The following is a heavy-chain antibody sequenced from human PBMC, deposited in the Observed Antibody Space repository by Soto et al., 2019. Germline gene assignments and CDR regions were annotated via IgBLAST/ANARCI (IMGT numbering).Heavy chain of an antibody. D-gene: IGHD6-13*01. CDR2: IIAMSGTV. CDR1: GGTFSGYV. V-gene: IGHV1-69*13. J-gene: IGHJ5*02. Sequence: SVKVSCKAVGGTFSGYVISWVRQAPGQGLEWMGGIIAMSGTVNNAQKFQDRVTITADESTSTAYMELSSLRSEDTAIYYCAREAGYNWFDPWGQGTLVTVSS. CDR3: AREAGYNWFDP.